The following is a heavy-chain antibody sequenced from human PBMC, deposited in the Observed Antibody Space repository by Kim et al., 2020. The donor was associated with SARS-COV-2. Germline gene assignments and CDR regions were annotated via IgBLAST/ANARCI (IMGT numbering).Heavy chain of an antibody. J-gene: IGHJ4*02. CDR3: ARVRNGYFDY. V-gene: IGHV3-53*01. CDR2: ST. Sequence: STYYADSVKGRFTISRDSSKNTLYLQMSRLRAEDTAVYYCARVRNGYFDYWGQGTLVTVSS. D-gene: IGHD3-22*01.